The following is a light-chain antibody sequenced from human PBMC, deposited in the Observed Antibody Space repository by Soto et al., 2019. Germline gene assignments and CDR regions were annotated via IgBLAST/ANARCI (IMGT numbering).Light chain of an antibody. CDR1: QSVSSD. CDR3: QQRSNWPPVT. CDR2: DAS. J-gene: IGKJ4*01. Sequence: EIVLTPSPAPLSLSPGERATLSCRASQSVSSDLAWYQQKPGQAPRLLLYDASNRDTGIPARFSGSGAGTVFKLAISSPEPEDFAIYYCQQRSNWPPVTVDGGTMVEIK. V-gene: IGKV3-11*01.